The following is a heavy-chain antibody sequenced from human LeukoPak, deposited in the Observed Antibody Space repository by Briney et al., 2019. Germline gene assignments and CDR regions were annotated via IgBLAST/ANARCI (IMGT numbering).Heavy chain of an antibody. J-gene: IGHJ4*02. D-gene: IGHD2/OR15-2a*01. Sequence: GAAEKVSCKPSGYIFTSYYMHWVRQAPGQGLEWMGIINPSGDSTSYPQKFQGTVTMTRDTSTATVYMELSSLRSPDTAVYYCARHKEVGDYYYFDYWGQGTLVTVSS. CDR2: INPSGDST. CDR1: GYIFTSYY. V-gene: IGHV1-46*01. CDR3: ARHKEVGDYYYFDY.